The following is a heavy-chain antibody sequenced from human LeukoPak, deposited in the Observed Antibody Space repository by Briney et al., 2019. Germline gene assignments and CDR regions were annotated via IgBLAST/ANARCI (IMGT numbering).Heavy chain of an antibody. Sequence: GGSLRLSCAASGFSFISYWMSWVRQAPGKGLERVANIKQVGSAKTYVDSVKCRFTHSRDNAKNSLYLQLNSLRAEDTAVYYCAGCAGNSCYFDLWGQGTLDIVSS. D-gene: IGHD1-1*01. CDR2: IKQVGSAK. CDR3: AGCAGNSCYFDL. CDR1: GFSFISYW. V-gene: IGHV3-7*01. J-gene: IGHJ4*02.